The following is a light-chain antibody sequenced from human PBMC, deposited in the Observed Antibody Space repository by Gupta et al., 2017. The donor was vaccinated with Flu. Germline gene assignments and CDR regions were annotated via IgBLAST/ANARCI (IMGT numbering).Light chain of an antibody. J-gene: IGLJ3*02. CDR3: QGSDSSSDPWV. Sequence: GHDIRSNSVDWYHQQPRQAPVRVVYYDSDRRPGSPARFSGSNSWSTATPTTIRGEAGDEADYYCQGSDSSSDPWVFGGGTKLTVL. CDR2: YDS. V-gene: IGLV3-21*02. CDR1: DIRSNS.